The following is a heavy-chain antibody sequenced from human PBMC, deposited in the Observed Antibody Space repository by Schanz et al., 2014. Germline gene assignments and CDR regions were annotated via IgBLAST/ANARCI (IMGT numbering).Heavy chain of an antibody. CDR1: NYIFTKYY. D-gene: IGHD3-3*01. Sequence: QVQLGQAGAEVKKPGASEKLSCKTPNYIFTKYYIHCWRQAPGQGHGWMGLINPYDDTIDYAKKFQGRITMTQEPSTTPVLLELSRLRYDDPAMYYCVADKRMESGTWAKAFDIWGQGTWXTVSS. CDR3: VADKRMESGTWAKAFDI. V-gene: IGHV1-46*01. J-gene: IGHJ3*02. CDR2: INPYDDTI.